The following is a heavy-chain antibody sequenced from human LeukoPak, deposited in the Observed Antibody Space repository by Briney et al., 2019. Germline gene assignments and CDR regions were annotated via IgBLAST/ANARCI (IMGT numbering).Heavy chain of an antibody. CDR3: ARDAYQTYYYGSGSYR. J-gene: IGHJ4*02. Sequence: GGSLRLSCAASGFTVSSNYMSWVRQAPGKGLEWVSVIYSGGSTYYADSVKGRFTISRDNSKNTLYLQMNSLRAEDTAVYYCARDAYQTYYYGSGSYRWGQGSLVTVSS. CDR1: GFTVSSNY. D-gene: IGHD3-10*01. CDR2: IYSGGST. V-gene: IGHV3-66*01.